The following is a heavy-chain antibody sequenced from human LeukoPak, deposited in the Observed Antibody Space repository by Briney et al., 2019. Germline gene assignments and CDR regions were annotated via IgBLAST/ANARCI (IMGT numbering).Heavy chain of an antibody. Sequence: GGSLRLSCAPSEFTFSGYWMNWVRPAPGKGPEGVTNINQDGSKTHYVHSVKGRFTISRDKSKNSLFLQMSSLRVEDTAVFYCARDGFVGAADYWGQGTLVTVSS. CDR1: EFTFSGYW. D-gene: IGHD6-13*01. CDR3: ARDGFVGAADY. J-gene: IGHJ4*02. V-gene: IGHV3-7*01. CDR2: INQDGSKT.